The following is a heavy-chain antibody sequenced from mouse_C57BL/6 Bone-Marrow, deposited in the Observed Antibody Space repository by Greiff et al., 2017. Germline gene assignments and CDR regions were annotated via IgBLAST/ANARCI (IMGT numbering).Heavy chain of an antibody. J-gene: IGHJ1*03. V-gene: IGHV5-6*01. CDR1: GFTFSSYG. Sequence: EVLLVESGGDLVKPGGLLQLSCAASGFTFSSYGMSWVRQTPDKRLEWVATISSGGSYTYYPDSVKGRFTISRDNAKNTLYLQMSSLKSEDTAMYYCARRYGSSYWYFDVWGTGTTVTVSS. CDR2: ISSGGSYT. D-gene: IGHD1-1*01. CDR3: ARRYGSSYWYFDV.